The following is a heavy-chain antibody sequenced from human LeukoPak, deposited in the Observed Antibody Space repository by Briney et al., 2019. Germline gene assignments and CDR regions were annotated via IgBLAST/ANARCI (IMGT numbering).Heavy chain of an antibody. CDR2: INHSGST. CDR1: GGSFSGYY. Sequence: SETLSLTCAVSGGSFSGYYWSWIRQPPGKGLEWIGEINHSGSTNYNPSLKSRVTISVDTSKNQFSLKLSSVTAADTAVYYCARGGWGYYDSSGYCDYWGQGTLVTVSS. J-gene: IGHJ4*02. CDR3: ARGGWGYYDSSGYCDY. D-gene: IGHD3-22*01. V-gene: IGHV4-34*01.